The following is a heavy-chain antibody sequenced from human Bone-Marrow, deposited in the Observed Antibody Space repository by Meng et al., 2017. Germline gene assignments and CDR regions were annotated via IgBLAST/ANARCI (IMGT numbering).Heavy chain of an antibody. D-gene: IGHD3-22*01. J-gene: IGHJ6*02. V-gene: IGHV3-9*01. Sequence: SLKISCAASGSTVSSNEMTWVRQAPGKGLEWVSGISWNSGSIGYADSVKGRFTISRDNAKNSLYLQMNSLRAEDTALYYCAKAIRYYYDSSGYYYYYYGMDVWGQGTMVTVSS. CDR2: ISWNSGSI. CDR3: AKAIRYYYDSSGYYYYYYGMDV. CDR1: GSTVSSNE.